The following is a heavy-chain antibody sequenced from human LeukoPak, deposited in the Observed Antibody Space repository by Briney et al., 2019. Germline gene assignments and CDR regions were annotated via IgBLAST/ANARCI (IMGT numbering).Heavy chain of an antibody. CDR1: GYTFTSYG. J-gene: IGHJ6*02. V-gene: IGHV1-8*02. CDR3: ARVFGDYPHYYYGMDV. CDR2: MNPNSGNT. D-gene: IGHD4-17*01. Sequence: ASVKVSCKASGYTFTSYGISWVRQATGQGLEWMGWMNPNSGNTGYAQKFQGRVTMTRNTSISTAYMELSSLRSEDTAVYYCARVFGDYPHYYYGMDVWGQGTTVTVSS.